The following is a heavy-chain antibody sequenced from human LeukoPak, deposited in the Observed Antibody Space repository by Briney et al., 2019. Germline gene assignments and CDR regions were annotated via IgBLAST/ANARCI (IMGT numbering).Heavy chain of an antibody. D-gene: IGHD2-21*02. V-gene: IGHV3-48*01. CDR2: ISSSSNTK. Sequence: PGGSLRLSCAASGFTFSSYSMSWVRQAPGKGLEWVSFISSSSNTKYNADSVKGRFTISRDNAKNSLNLQMNSLRAEDTAVYYCAKDSYQGDWGLDVFGIWGQGTMVTVSS. J-gene: IGHJ3*02. CDR1: GFTFSSYS. CDR3: AKDSYQGDWGLDVFGI.